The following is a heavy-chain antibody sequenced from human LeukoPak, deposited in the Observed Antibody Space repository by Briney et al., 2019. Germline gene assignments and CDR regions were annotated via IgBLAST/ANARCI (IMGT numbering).Heavy chain of an antibody. J-gene: IGHJ5*02. V-gene: IGHV3-23*01. D-gene: IGHD6-19*01. Sequence: PGGSLRLSCAASGFTFSSYAMSWVRQAPGKGLEWVSAISGSGGSTYYADSVKGRFTISRDNSKNTLYLQMNSLRAGDTAVYYCAKDSSGWLYNWFDPWGQGTLVTVSS. CDR1: GFTFSSYA. CDR2: ISGSGGST. CDR3: AKDSSGWLYNWFDP.